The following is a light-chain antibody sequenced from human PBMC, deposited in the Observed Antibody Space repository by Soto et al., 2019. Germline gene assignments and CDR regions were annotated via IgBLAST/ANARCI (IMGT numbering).Light chain of an antibody. J-gene: IGKJ1*01. Sequence: DIQMTQFPSSLSASVGDRVTITCRASQSISTNLSWYQKKPGQPPKLLIYWASTRESGVPDRFNGSGSGTDFTLTISGLQAEDVAVYYCQQYYSTPQTFGQGTKVEIK. CDR1: QSISTN. CDR2: WAS. CDR3: QQYYSTPQT. V-gene: IGKV4-1*01.